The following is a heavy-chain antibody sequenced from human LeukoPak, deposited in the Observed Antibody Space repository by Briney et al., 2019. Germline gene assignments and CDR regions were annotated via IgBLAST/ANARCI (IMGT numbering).Heavy chain of an antibody. V-gene: IGHV4-34*01. Sequence: LETLSLTCALYVGSFCVYYWSWIRGPPGGGVGWIVEFNHSGSTNYNPSLKSRVPISVDTSKNQCTLKLSSATTADTAVYDCASVGAYGGSYYDWFDPWGQGTLVTVSS. CDR3: ASVGAYGGSYYDWFDP. CDR2: FNHSGST. CDR1: VGSFCVYY. J-gene: IGHJ5*02. D-gene: IGHD1-26*01.